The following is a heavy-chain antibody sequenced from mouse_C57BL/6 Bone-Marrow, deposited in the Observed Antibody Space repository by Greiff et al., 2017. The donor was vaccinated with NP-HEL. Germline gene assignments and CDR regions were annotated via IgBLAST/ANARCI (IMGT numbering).Heavy chain of an antibody. CDR2: IDPSDSYT. CDR1: GYTFTSYW. Sequence: QVQLQQPGAELVRPGTSVKLSCKASGYTFTSYWMHWVKQRPGQGLEWIGVIDPSDSYTNYNQKLKGKATLTVDTSSSTAYMQLSSRTSEDSAVYYCARNWDGFDNWGQGTTLSVSS. D-gene: IGHD4-1*01. V-gene: IGHV1-59*01. CDR3: ARNWDGFDN. J-gene: IGHJ2*01.